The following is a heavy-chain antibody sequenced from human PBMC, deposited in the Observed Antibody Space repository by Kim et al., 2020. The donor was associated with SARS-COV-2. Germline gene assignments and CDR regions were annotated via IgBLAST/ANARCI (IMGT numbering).Heavy chain of an antibody. J-gene: IGHJ5*02. CDR1: GYTFTSYG. Sequence: ASVKVSCKASGYTFTSYGISWVRQAPGQGLEWMGWISAYNGNTNYAQKLQGRVTMTTDTSTSTAYMELRSLRSDDTAVYYCAREGIITIFGVVTRNWFDPWGQGTLVTVSS. CDR3: AREGIITIFGVVTRNWFDP. CDR2: ISAYNGNT. D-gene: IGHD3-3*01. V-gene: IGHV1-18*01.